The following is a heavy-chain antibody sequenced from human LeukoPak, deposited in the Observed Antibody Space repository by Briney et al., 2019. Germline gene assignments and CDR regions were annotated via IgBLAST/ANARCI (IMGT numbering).Heavy chain of an antibody. CDR2: IWYDGSNK. CDR1: GFTFSSYG. Sequence: GGSLRLSCAASGFTFSSYGMHWVRQAPGKGLEWVAVIWYDGSNKYYADSVKGRFTISRDNSKNTLYLQMNSLRAEDTAVYYCARDPSYYDFWSGYPSHYYGMDVWGQGTTVTVSS. V-gene: IGHV3-33*01. J-gene: IGHJ6*02. D-gene: IGHD3-3*01. CDR3: ARDPSYYDFWSGYPSHYYGMDV.